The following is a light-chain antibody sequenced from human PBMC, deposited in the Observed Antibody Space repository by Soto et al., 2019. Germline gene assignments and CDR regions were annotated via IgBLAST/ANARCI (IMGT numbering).Light chain of an antibody. CDR2: DAS. J-gene: IGKJ2*01. Sequence: EIVMTQSPATLSLSPGERATLSCRASQTIDNTLAWYQRKPGQAPRLLIYDASTRATGVPARFSGSGSGTDFPLTISSLQSEDFAVYYCQHYNYWPYTFGQGTKVEIK. CDR3: QHYNYWPYT. CDR1: QTIDNT. V-gene: IGKV3-15*01.